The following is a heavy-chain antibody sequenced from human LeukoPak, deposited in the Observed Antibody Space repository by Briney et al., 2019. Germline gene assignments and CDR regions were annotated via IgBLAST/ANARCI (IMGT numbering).Heavy chain of an antibody. D-gene: IGHD1-26*01. CDR1: GFTFSSCA. CDR3: TNARPDPGYWY. V-gene: IGHV3-23*01. J-gene: IGHJ4*02. Sequence: GGSLRLSCVASGFTFSSCAMSWGRQAPGKGLEWVSVISGSGASTYYADSVKGRFTISRDNSNNTLYLQMNSLRAEDAAVYYCTNARPDPGYWYWGQGTLVTVSS. CDR2: ISGSGAST.